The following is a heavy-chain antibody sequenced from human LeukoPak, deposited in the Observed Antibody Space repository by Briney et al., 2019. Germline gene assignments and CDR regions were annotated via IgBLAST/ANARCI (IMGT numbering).Heavy chain of an antibody. J-gene: IGHJ4*02. CDR2: ISYDGSSR. CDR1: GFTFSSYG. V-gene: IGHV3-30*18. CDR3: AKEVNYGANSIDS. D-gene: IGHD4-23*01. Sequence: GRSLRLSCAASGFTFSSYGIHWVRQAPGTGLEWVAVISYDGSSRYYADSVRGRFTISRDNSKNTLYLQMSSLRPEDTAVYYCAKEVNYGANSIDSWGQGTLVTVSS.